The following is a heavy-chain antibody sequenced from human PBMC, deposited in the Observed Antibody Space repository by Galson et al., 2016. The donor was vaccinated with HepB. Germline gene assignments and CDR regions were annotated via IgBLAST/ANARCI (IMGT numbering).Heavy chain of an antibody. V-gene: IGHV4-39*07. Sequence: SETLSLTCTVSGGSISRSSYYWGWIRQPPGKGLEWIGQIYHSGSTNYNPSPKSRVTISVDKSKNQFSLKLSSVTAADTAVYYCASKVRGLLVYWGQGTLVTVSS. J-gene: IGHJ4*02. CDR3: ASKVRGLLVY. D-gene: IGHD2-2*01. CDR2: IYHSGST. CDR1: GGSISRSSYY.